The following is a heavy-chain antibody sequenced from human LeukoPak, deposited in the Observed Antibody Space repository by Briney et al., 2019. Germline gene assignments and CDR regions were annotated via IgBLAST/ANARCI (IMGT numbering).Heavy chain of an antibody. V-gene: IGHV3-21*01. J-gene: IGHJ3*02. CDR3: ARDLYCSSTSCYERAFDI. CDR1: GFTFSSYS. Sequence: KSGGSLRLSCAASGFTFSSYSMNWVRQAPGKGLEWVSSISSSSSYIYYADSVKGRFTISRDNAKNSLYLQMNSLRAEDTAVYYCARDLYCSSTSCYERAFDIWGQGTMVTVSS. CDR2: ISSSSSYI. D-gene: IGHD2-2*01.